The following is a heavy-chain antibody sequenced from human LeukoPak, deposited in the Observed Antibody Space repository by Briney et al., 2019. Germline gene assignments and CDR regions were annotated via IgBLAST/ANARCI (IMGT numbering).Heavy chain of an antibody. J-gene: IGHJ4*02. V-gene: IGHV4-59*01. D-gene: IGHD3-22*01. CDR3: ARVYYDSSGYQPRYFDY. Sequence: SETLSLTCTVSGGSIGSYYWSWIRQPPGKGLEWIGYIYYSGSTNYNPSLKSRVTISVDTSKNQFSLKLSSVTAADTAVYYCARVYYDSSGYQPRYFDYWGQGTLVTVSS. CDR1: GGSIGSYY. CDR2: IYYSGST.